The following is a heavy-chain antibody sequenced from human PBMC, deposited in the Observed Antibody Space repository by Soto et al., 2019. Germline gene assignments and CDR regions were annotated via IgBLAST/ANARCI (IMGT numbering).Heavy chain of an antibody. D-gene: IGHD3-22*01. CDR3: ARANYYDSSGYYYFDS. Sequence: QVQLVQSGAEAKKPGASVKVSCKASGYTFTSYYMHWVRQAPGQGLELMGIINPSGGSTSYAQKFQGRDTMNRDTSTRTVYMELSSLRSEDTAVYYCARANYYDSSGYYYFDSGGQGTLVTVSS. CDR2: INPSGGST. V-gene: IGHV1-46*01. CDR1: GYTFTSYY. J-gene: IGHJ4*02.